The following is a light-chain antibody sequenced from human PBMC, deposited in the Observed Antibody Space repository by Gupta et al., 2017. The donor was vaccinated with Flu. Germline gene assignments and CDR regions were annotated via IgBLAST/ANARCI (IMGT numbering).Light chain of an antibody. CDR3: QQYDSYSLT. Sequence: PSTLSASVGDRVTITCRASQSIRSWLAWYQQKPGKAPNLLIYKASSLESGVPSRFSSSGSGTEFTLTINSLQPDDFATYYCQQYDSYSLTFGGGTEVEIK. V-gene: IGKV1-5*03. CDR2: KAS. CDR1: QSIRSW. J-gene: IGKJ4*01.